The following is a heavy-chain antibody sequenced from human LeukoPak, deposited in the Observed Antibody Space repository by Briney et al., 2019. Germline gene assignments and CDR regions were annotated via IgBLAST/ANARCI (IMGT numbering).Heavy chain of an antibody. Sequence: SETLSLTCTVSGGSISGHYWRWIRQPPGKGLEWIGYVYYSGKTYYSSSLRSRVTISVDTSKNHFSLKLTSVTAADTALYYCARLLDNDSSGDPDTFDMWGQGTMVTVSS. V-gene: IGHV4-59*11. CDR1: GGSISGHY. CDR3: ARLLDNDSSGDPDTFDM. D-gene: IGHD3-22*01. CDR2: VYYSGKT. J-gene: IGHJ3*02.